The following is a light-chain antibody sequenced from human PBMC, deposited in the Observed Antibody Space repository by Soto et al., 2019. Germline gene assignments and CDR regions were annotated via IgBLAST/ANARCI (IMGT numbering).Light chain of an antibody. J-gene: IGKJ1*01. CDR3: QQSYNTPRA. CDR1: QTISNY. V-gene: IGKV1-39*01. Sequence: DIQMTQPPSSLSASVGDRVSITCRASQTISNYLIWYQQKPGKAPNLLIYAASTLQSGVPSRFSGSGSGTNFTLTISSLQSEDVATYYCQQSYNTPRAFGQGTKVEIK. CDR2: AAS.